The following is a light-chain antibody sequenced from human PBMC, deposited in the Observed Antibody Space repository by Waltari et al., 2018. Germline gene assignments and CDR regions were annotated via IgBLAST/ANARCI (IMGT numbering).Light chain of an antibody. J-gene: IGKJ3*01. Sequence: DIQLTQSHSTLSASVGERVTITCRASHSISTWLAWYQQKPGKAPKLLIYEASSLENGVPSRFSGSGSGTEFTLTISSLQPDDFATYYCQQFNTYPIPFGRGTKVDIK. CDR2: EAS. CDR1: HSISTW. CDR3: QQFNTYPIP. V-gene: IGKV1-5*03.